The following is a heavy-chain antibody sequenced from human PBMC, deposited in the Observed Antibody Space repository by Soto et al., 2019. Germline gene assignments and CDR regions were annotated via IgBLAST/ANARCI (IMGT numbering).Heavy chain of an antibody. J-gene: IGHJ4*02. CDR1: GGSISSGGYY. D-gene: IGHD3-16*02. V-gene: IGHV4-31*03. CDR3: ARVMITFGGVILGYFDY. CDR2: IYYSGST. Sequence: QVQLQESGPGLMKPSQTLSLTCTVSGGSISSGGYYWSWSRQHPGKGLEWIGYIYYSGSTYYNPSLKSRVTISVDTSKNQFSLKLSSVTAADTAVYYCARVMITFGGVILGYFDYWGQGTLVTVSS.